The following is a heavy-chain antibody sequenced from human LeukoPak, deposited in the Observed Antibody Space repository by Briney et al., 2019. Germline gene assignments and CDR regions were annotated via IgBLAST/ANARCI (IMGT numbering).Heavy chain of an antibody. V-gene: IGHV3-15*01. CDR1: GFTVSNNY. CDR3: TQDIVVVVAARLYYYYGMDV. D-gene: IGHD2-15*01. CDR2: IKSKTDGGTT. J-gene: IGHJ6*02. Sequence: GGSLRLSCAASGFTVSNNYMTWVRQAPGKGLEWVGRIKSKTDGGTTDYAAPVKGRFTISRDDSKNTLYLQMNSLKTEDTAVYYCTQDIVVVVAARLYYYYGMDVWGQGTTVTVSS.